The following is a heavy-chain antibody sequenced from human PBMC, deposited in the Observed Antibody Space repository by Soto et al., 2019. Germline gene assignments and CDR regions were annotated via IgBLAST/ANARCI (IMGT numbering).Heavy chain of an antibody. V-gene: IGHV6-1*01. J-gene: IGHJ4*02. CDR1: RVSVSSNSVA. Sequence: QTLSLTCAISRVSVSSNSVACNWIRHSPSRGLEWLVRTYYKSKWYNDYAVSVKSRITMNPDTSNNQFTLQLNSVTPEDAGVYYCARDTPANGSYFDYWGQGTQVTVYS. CDR2: TYYKSKWYN. CDR3: ARDTPANGSYFDY. D-gene: IGHD1-1*01.